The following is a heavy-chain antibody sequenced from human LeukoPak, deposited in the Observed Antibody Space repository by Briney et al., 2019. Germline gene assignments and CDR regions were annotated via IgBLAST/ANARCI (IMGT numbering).Heavy chain of an antibody. CDR1: GGSFSGYY. CDR3: ARPPWGSSTSFKGNWFDP. D-gene: IGHD2-2*01. V-gene: IGHV4-34*01. J-gene: IGHJ5*02. CDR2: INHSGST. Sequence: SETLSLTCAVYGGSFSGYYWSWIRQPPGKGLEWIWEINHSGSTNYNPSLKSRVTISVDTSKNQFSLKLSSVTAADTAVYYCARPPWGSSTSFKGNWFDPWGQGTLVTVSS.